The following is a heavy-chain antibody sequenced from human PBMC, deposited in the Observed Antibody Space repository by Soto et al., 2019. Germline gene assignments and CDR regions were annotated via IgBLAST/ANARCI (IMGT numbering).Heavy chain of an antibody. J-gene: IGHJ6*02. CDR1: GGSISSSSYY. D-gene: IGHD2-21*01. V-gene: IGHV4-39*07. CDR3: ARDRHIVVVTYYYYGMDV. CDR2: IYYSGST. Sequence: SETLSLTCTVSGGSISSSSYYWGWIRQPPGKGLEWIGSIYYSGSTNYNPSLKSRVTISVDTSKNQFSLKLSSVTAADTAVYYCARDRHIVVVTYYYYGMDVWGQGTTVTVSS.